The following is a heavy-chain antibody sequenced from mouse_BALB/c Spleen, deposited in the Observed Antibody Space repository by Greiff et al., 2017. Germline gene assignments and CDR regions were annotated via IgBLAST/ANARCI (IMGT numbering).Heavy chain of an antibody. CDR1: GFTFSSFG. Sequence: DVKLVESGGGLVQPGGSRKLSCAASGFTFSSFGMHWVRQAPEKGLEWVAYISSGSSTIYYADTVKGRFTISRDNPKNTLFLQMTSLRSEDTAMYYCARGMITTEFAYWGQGTLVTVSA. CDR2: ISSGSSTI. V-gene: IGHV5-17*02. J-gene: IGHJ3*01. D-gene: IGHD2-4*01. CDR3: ARGMITTEFAY.